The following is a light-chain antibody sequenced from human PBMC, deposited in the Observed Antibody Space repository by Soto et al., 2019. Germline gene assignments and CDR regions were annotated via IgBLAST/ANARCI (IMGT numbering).Light chain of an antibody. Sequence: QPALREPASVSGSPGQSITISCTGTSRDVGAYNYVSWYQHHPGKVPKLLIYEVTNRPSGVSDRFSGSKSGNTASLTISGLQAEDEADYYCSSKRDSSTLFVFGTGTKVTVL. CDR2: EVT. CDR1: SRDVGAYNY. V-gene: IGLV2-14*01. J-gene: IGLJ1*01. CDR3: SSKRDSSTLFV.